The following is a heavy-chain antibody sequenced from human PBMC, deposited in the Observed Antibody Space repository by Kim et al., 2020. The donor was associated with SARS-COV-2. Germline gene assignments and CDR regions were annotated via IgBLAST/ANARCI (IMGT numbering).Heavy chain of an antibody. D-gene: IGHD4-17*01. J-gene: IGHJ3*02. CDR3: TRAVSDGFDI. Sequence: GGSLRLSCIASGFIFSDYYMDWVRQAPGKGLEWVGRSRNKANSYTTEYAASVKGRFTVSRDNSKNSLFLQMSGLKTGDTAIYYGTRAVSDGFDIWGQGTMVTLSS. V-gene: IGHV3-72*01. CDR1: GFIFSDYY. CDR2: SRNKANSYTT.